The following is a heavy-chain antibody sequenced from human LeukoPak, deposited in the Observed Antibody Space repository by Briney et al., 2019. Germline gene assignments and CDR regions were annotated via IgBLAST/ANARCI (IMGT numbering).Heavy chain of an antibody. V-gene: IGHV4-59*01. CDR2: IHDSGRS. J-gene: IGHJ4*02. CDR3: AKSGHHYDISGYWDFFHV. Sequence: SETLSLTCNVSGGSISGYHWNWIRQPPGKGLEWIGYIHDSGRSNYSPSLESRVTISIDTSKNQFSLKMTSVTAADTAGYYCAKSGHHYDISGYWDFFHVWGQGSLVTVSS. D-gene: IGHD3-22*01. CDR1: GGSISGYH.